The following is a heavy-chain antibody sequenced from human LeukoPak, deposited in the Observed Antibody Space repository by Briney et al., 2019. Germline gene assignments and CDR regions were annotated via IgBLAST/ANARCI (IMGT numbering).Heavy chain of an antibody. CDR3: ARDRELRGVDY. Sequence: GRSLRLSCAASGFTFSSFGMHWVRQAPGRGLEGGAVIWYDGSNKYSADSVKGRFTISRDNSKNTLYLQMNSLRAEDSAVYYCARDRELRGVDYWGQGTLVTVSS. CDR2: IWYDGSNK. J-gene: IGHJ4*02. CDR1: GFTFSSFG. D-gene: IGHD1-26*01. V-gene: IGHV3-33*01.